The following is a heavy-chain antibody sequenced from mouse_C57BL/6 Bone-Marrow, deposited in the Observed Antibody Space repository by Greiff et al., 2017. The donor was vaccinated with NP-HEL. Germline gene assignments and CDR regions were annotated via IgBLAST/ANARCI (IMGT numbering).Heavy chain of an antibody. J-gene: IGHJ4*01. CDR2: IYFDYYP. CDR3: ARRAGGYDVGDYAMDY. V-gene: IGHV8-12*01. CDR1: WFSLSTSGMG. Sequence: QVTLKESGPGILQSSPPLSLPFSFSWFSLSTSGMGVIWIRQPSGKGLEWLAHIYFDYYPRYNPSLKSRLTISKDTSRNQVFLKITSVDTADTATYYCARRAGGYDVGDYAMDYWGQGTSVTVSS. D-gene: IGHD2-2*01.